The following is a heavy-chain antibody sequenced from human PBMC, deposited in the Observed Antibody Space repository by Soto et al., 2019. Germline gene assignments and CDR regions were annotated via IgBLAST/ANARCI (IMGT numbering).Heavy chain of an antibody. J-gene: IGHJ4*01. CDR2: IYYGGST. V-gene: IGHV4-31*03. CDR3: ARGGYYYENSGQNAYDY. Sequence: SETLSLTCTVSGGSISSGGYYWSWIRQHPGKGLEWIEYIYYGGSTHYNPSLKSRATISGDTSKNQFSLKLSSVTAADTAVYYCARGGYYYENSGQNAYDYWGQGILVTVSS. D-gene: IGHD3-22*01. CDR1: GGSISSGGYY.